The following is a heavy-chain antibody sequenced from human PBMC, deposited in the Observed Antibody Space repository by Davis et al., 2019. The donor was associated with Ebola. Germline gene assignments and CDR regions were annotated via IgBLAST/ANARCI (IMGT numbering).Heavy chain of an antibody. CDR3: ARVRGYSYIDY. CDR2: INHSGST. CDR1: GGSFSGYY. J-gene: IGHJ4*02. D-gene: IGHD5-18*01. V-gene: IGHV4-34*01. Sequence: SETLSLTCAVHGGSFSGYYWSWIRQPPGKGLEWIGEINHSGSTNYNPSLKSRVTISVDTSKNQFSLKLSSVTAADTAVYYCARVRGYSYIDYWGQGTLVTVSS.